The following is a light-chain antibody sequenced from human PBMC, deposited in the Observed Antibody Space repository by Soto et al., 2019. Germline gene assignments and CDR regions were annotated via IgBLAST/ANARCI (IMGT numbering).Light chain of an antibody. CDR3: SSYSSTTTYIL. Sequence: QSALTQPASVSGSPGQSITISCTGSNSDIWTYNYVSWYQQHPGKAPKLIIYEVTNRPSEVSDRFSGSKSGNTASLTISGLQSEDEAFYHCSSYSSTTTYILFGGGTQLTVL. J-gene: IGLJ2*01. V-gene: IGLV2-14*01. CDR1: NSDIWTYNY. CDR2: EVT.